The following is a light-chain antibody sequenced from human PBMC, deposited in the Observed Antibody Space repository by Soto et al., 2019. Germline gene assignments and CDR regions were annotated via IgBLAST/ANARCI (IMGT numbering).Light chain of an antibody. Sequence: QSVLTQPRSVSGSPGQSVTISCTGTSSDFGGYNYVSWYQQHPGKAPKLMIYDVSKRPSGAPDRFSGSKSGNTASLTISGLQAEDEADYYCCSYAGSYTYVFGTGTKVTVL. V-gene: IGLV2-11*01. CDR3: CSYAGSYTYV. CDR1: SSDFGGYNY. CDR2: DVS. J-gene: IGLJ1*01.